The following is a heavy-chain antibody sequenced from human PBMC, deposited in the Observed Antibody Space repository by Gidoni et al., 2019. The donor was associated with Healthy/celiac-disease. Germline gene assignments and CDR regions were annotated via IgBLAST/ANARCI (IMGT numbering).Heavy chain of an antibody. V-gene: IGHV4-61*01. Sequence: QVQLQESGPGLVKPSETLSLTCTVSGGSVSSGSYYWSWIRQPPGKGLELIGYIYYSGSTNYNPSLKSRVTISVDTSKNQFSLKLSSVTAADTAVYYCARGLWFGEPIGYYFDYWGQGTLVTVSS. D-gene: IGHD3-10*01. CDR3: ARGLWFGEPIGYYFDY. J-gene: IGHJ4*02. CDR2: IYYSGST. CDR1: GGSVSSGSYY.